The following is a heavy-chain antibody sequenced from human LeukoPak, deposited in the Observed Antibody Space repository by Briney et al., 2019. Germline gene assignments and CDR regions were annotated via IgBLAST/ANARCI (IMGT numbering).Heavy chain of an antibody. CDR1: GFTFSSYS. V-gene: IGHV3-23*01. CDR3: AKAVDLATISVDI. D-gene: IGHD5-24*01. Sequence: GGSLRLSCAASGFTFSSYSMSWVRQAPGKGLEWVSGISGSGVYTYYADSVKGRFTISRDNSKNTLYLVMNSLRVDDTAVYYCAKAVDLATISVDIWGQGTMVTVSS. CDR2: ISGSGVYT. J-gene: IGHJ3*02.